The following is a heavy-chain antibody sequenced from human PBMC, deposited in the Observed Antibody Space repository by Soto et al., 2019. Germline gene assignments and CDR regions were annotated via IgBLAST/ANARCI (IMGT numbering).Heavy chain of an antibody. Sequence: ASVKVSCKASGYTFTSYYMHWVRQAPGQGLEWMGIINPSGGSTSYAQKFQGRVTMTRDTSTSTVYMELSSLRSEDTAVYYCASSVMADYGMDVWGQGTTVTVSS. D-gene: IGHD2-21*01. CDR1: GYTFTSYY. V-gene: IGHV1-46*01. CDR3: ASSVMADYGMDV. J-gene: IGHJ6*02. CDR2: INPSGGST.